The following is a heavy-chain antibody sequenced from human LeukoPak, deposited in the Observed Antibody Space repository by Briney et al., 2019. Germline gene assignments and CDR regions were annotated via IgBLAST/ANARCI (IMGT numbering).Heavy chain of an antibody. J-gene: IGHJ3*02. Sequence: GESLKISCQGSGYSFTRNWIGWVRQMPGKGLEWMGIMYPGDSETRYSPSFQSQVTISADESISTAYLQWSSLKASDTAMYYCVTTLYSGIYGDAFDMWGQGTMVTVSS. CDR1: GYSFTRNW. CDR3: VTTLYSGIYGDAFDM. V-gene: IGHV5-51*01. D-gene: IGHD1-26*01. CDR2: MYPGDSET.